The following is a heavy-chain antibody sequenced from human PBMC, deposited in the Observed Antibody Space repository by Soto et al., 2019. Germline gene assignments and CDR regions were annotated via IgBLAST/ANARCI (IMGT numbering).Heavy chain of an antibody. V-gene: IGHV4-39*01. CDR2: IYYSGST. D-gene: IGHD3-9*01. CDR1: GGSISSSSYF. J-gene: IGHJ4*02. CDR3: ARAPSGYPGSDY. Sequence: SETLSLTCSVSGGSISSSSYFWGWIRQPPGKGLEWIGSIYYSGSTYYNPSLKSRVTVSVDTSKNQFSLKLSSVTAADTAVYYCARAPSGYPGSDYWGQGTRVTVAS.